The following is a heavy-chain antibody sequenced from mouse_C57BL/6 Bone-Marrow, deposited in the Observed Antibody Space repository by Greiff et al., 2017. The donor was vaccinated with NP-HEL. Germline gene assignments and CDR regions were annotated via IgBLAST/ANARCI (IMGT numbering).Heavy chain of an antibody. V-gene: IGHV1-81*01. CDR3: ARLESYDGYWYYAMDY. CDR2: IYPRSGNT. CDR1: GYTFTSYG. Sequence: QVQLQQSGAELARPGASVKLSCKASGYTFTSYGISWVKRRTGQGLEWIGEIYPRSGNTYYNEKFKGKATLTADKSSSTAYMELRSLTSEDSAVYFCARLESYDGYWYYAMDYWGQGTSVTVSS. D-gene: IGHD2-3*01. J-gene: IGHJ4*01.